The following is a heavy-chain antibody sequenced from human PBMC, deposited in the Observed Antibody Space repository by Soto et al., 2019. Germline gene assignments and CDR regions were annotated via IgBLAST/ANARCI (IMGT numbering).Heavy chain of an antibody. Sequence: SVKVSCKASGGTFSSYAISWVRQAPGQGLEWMGGIIPIFGTANYAQKFQGRVTITADESTSTAYMELSSPRSEDTAVYYCASPDYYGSGSGGYYYYGMDVWGQGTTVTVSS. CDR3: ASPDYYGSGSGGYYYYGMDV. J-gene: IGHJ6*02. V-gene: IGHV1-69*13. CDR1: GGTFSSYA. D-gene: IGHD3-10*01. CDR2: IIPIFGTA.